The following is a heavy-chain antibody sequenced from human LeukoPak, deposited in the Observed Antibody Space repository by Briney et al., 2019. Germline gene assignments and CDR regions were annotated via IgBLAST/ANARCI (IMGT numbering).Heavy chain of an antibody. J-gene: IGHJ4*02. Sequence: ASVKVSCKASGYTFTVYYMYWVRQAPGQGLEWMGRINPNSGDTDYAQNFQGRVTMTRDTSISTAYMELSRLRSDDTAVYYCARGTVGATVFDYWGQGTLVTVSS. CDR2: INPNSGDT. CDR1: GYTFTVYY. V-gene: IGHV1-2*06. CDR3: ARGTVGATVFDY. D-gene: IGHD1-26*01.